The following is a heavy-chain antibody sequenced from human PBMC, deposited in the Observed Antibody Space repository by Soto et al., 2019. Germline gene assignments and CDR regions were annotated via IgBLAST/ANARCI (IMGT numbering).Heavy chain of an antibody. Sequence: GGSLRLSCAGSGFIFSTYAMNWVRQAPGKGLEWVSAISNSGGGTYYAESVRGRFTISRDNSINTLYLQMSSLRTEDTAVYYCAHPRGYGVFDAVDIWGQGTMVTVSS. V-gene: IGHV3-23*01. CDR1: GFIFSTYA. CDR3: AHPRGYGVFDAVDI. D-gene: IGHD4-17*01. CDR2: ISNSGGGT. J-gene: IGHJ3*02.